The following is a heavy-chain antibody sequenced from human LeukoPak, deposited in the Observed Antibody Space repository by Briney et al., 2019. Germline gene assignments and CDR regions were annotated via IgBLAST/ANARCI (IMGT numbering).Heavy chain of an antibody. CDR1: GGSISSSSYY. Sequence: SETLSLTCSVSGGSISSSSYYWGWIRQPPGKGLEWIGSIYYSGSTYYNPSLKSRVTISVDTSKNQFSLKLSSVTAADTAVYYCARGPPYSRRTYYFDYWGQGTLVTVSS. V-gene: IGHV4-39*07. D-gene: IGHD6-13*01. CDR2: IYYSGST. J-gene: IGHJ4*02. CDR3: ARGPPYSRRTYYFDY.